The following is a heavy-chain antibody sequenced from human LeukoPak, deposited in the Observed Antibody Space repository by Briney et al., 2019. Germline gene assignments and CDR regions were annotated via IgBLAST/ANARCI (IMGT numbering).Heavy chain of an antibody. J-gene: IGHJ4*02. CDR3: ARQRVEYSSSYYDD. V-gene: IGHV3-30*02. D-gene: IGHD6-6*01. CDR2: IRYDGSNK. Sequence: GGSLRLSCAASGFTFSSYGIHWVRQAPGKGLEWVAFIRYDGSNKYYADSVKGRFTISRDNSKNTLYLQMNSLRAEDTAVYYCARQRVEYSSSYYDDWAQGTLVTVSS. CDR1: GFTFSSYG.